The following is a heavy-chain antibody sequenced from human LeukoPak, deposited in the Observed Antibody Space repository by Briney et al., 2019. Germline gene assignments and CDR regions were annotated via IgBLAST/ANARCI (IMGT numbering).Heavy chain of an antibody. J-gene: IGHJ1*01. CDR2: IKSDGKT. D-gene: IGHD3-22*01. V-gene: IGHV3-74*01. CDR3: ARAPSEIGGYYPEYFRH. CDR1: GFTFSSYW. Sequence: PGGSLRLSCAASGFTFSSYWMRWVRQAPGKGLVWVSRIKSDGKTNYADSVKGRSTISRDNAKTTVSLQMNSLRAEDTGVYYCARAPSEIGGYYPEYFRHWGQGTLVTVSS.